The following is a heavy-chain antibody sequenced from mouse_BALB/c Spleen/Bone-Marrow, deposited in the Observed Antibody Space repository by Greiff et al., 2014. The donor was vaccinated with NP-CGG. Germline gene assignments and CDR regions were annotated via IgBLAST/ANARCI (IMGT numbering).Heavy chain of an antibody. J-gene: IGHJ2*01. CDR3: ARYYYGSSYFDY. V-gene: IGHV14-3*02. Sequence: EVHLVESGAELVKPGASVKLSCTASGFSIKDTYLHWVKQRPEQGLEWIGMIDPANGNTKYDPKFQGKATITADTSSNTAYLQLSSLTSEDTAVYYCARYYYGSSYFDYWGQGTTLTVSS. D-gene: IGHD1-1*01. CDR2: IDPANGNT. CDR1: GFSIKDTY.